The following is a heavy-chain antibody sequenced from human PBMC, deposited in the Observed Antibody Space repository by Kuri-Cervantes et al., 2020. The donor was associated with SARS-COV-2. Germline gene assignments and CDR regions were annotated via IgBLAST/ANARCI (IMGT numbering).Heavy chain of an antibody. D-gene: IGHD4-17*01. Sequence: SVKLSSKASGYTFTSYYMHWVRQAPGQGLEWMGIINPSGGSTSYAQKFQGRVTMTRDTSTSTVYMELSSLRSEDTAVYYCARSPSNGDYDGWFDYWGQGTLVTVSS. J-gene: IGHJ4*02. CDR1: GYTFTSYY. V-gene: IGHV1-46*01. CDR3: ARSPSNGDYDGWFDY. CDR2: INPSGGST.